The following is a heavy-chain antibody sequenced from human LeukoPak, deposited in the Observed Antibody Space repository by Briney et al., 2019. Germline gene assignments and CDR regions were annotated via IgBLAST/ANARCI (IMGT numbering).Heavy chain of an antibody. V-gene: IGHV7-4-1*02. CDR2: INTNTGNP. CDR1: GYTFTSYA. D-gene: IGHD3-3*01. CDR3: ARVKDYDFWSGYYGVWFDP. Sequence: ASVKVSCKASGYTFTSYAMNWVRQAPGQGLEWMGWINTNTGNPTYAQGFTGRFVFSLDTSVSTAYLQISSLKAEDTAVYYCARVKDYDFWSGYYGVWFDPWGQGTLVTVSS. J-gene: IGHJ5*02.